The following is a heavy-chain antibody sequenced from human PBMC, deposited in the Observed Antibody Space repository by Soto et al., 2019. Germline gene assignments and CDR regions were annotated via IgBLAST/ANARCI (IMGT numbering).Heavy chain of an antibody. CDR2: IYWNDDK. CDR3: AHRPDIAVACAPFDY. V-gene: IGHV2-5*01. CDR1: GFSLSTSGVG. D-gene: IGHD6-19*01. Sequence: QITLKESGPTLVKPTQTLTLTCTFSGFSLSTSGVGVGWIRQPPGKALEWLALIYWNDDKRYSPSLKSRLTSTNDTSKNQVVLTMSNMDPVDTATYYCAHRPDIAVACAPFDYWGQGTLVTVSS. J-gene: IGHJ4*02.